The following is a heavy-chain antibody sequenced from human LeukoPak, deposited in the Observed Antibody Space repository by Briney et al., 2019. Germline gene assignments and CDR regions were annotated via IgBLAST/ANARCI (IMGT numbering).Heavy chain of an antibody. J-gene: IGHJ4*02. CDR3: TREEGDGSGSYDY. CDR1: GYSISSGYF. Sequence: SETLSLTCTVSGYSISSGYFWGWMRQPPGKGLEWIGSIYQSETAHYNPSLKSRVTISVDTSKNQFSLKLSSVTAADTAVYYCTREEGDGSGSYDYWGQGTLVTVSS. CDR2: IYQSETA. D-gene: IGHD3-10*01. V-gene: IGHV4-38-2*02.